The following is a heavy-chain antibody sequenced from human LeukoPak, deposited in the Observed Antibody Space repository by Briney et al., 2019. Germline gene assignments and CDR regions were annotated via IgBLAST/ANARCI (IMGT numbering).Heavy chain of an antibody. CDR3: ARKCSGGSCWFDY. CDR2: ISGSGGST. J-gene: IGHJ4*02. CDR1: GFTFSSYA. Sequence: GGSLRLSCAASGFTFSSYAMSWVRQAPGKGLEWVSAISGSGGSTYYADSVKGRFTISRDNSKNTLYLQMNSLRDEDTAVYYCARKCSGGSCWFDYWGQGTLVTVSS. D-gene: IGHD2-15*01. V-gene: IGHV3-23*01.